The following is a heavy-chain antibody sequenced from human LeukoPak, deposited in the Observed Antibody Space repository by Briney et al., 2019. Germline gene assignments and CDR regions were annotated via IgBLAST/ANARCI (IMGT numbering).Heavy chain of an antibody. J-gene: IGHJ6*03. CDR1: GGSISSYY. Sequence: SETLSLTCTVSGGSISSYYWSWIRQPPGKGLEWIGYIYYSGSTNYNLSLKSRVTISVDTSKNQFSLKLSSVTAADTAVYYCARDIGLGAAGTYYYYYYYMDVWGKGTTVTVSS. CDR2: IYYSGST. V-gene: IGHV4-59*01. CDR3: ARDIGLGAAGTYYYYYYYMDV. D-gene: IGHD6-13*01.